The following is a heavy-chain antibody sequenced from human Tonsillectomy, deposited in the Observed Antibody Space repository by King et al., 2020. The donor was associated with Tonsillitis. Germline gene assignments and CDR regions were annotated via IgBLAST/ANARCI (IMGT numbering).Heavy chain of an antibody. CDR3: TTLWSFFHSSDY. Sequence: VQLVESGGGLVRPGGSVRLSCAASGLTFNNAWMSWVRQAPGKGLEWVGLIKRKIDGGTTDYATPVKGRFTISRDDSKNTLYLQMNSLKTEDTAVYYCTTLWSFFHSSDYWGQGTLVSVSS. D-gene: IGHD2-21*01. CDR2: IKRKIDGGTT. V-gene: IGHV3-15*01. CDR1: GLTFNNAW. J-gene: IGHJ4*02.